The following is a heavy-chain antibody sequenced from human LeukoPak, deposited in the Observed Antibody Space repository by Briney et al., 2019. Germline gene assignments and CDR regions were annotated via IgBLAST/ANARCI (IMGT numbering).Heavy chain of an antibody. Sequence: SETLSLTCTVSGGSISSYYWSWIRQPPGKGLECIGYIHYTGSTNCNPSLKSRVTISVDTSKSQFSLKLSSVTAADTAIYYCARGGYYGSGNDFRFDPWGQGTLVTVSS. CDR2: IHYTGST. D-gene: IGHD3-10*01. CDR1: GGSISSYY. CDR3: ARGGYYGSGNDFRFDP. V-gene: IGHV4-59*01. J-gene: IGHJ5*02.